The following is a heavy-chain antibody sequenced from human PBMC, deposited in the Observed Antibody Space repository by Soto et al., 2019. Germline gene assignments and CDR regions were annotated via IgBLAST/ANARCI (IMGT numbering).Heavy chain of an antibody. J-gene: IGHJ4*02. V-gene: IGHV4-30-2*01. CDR1: GGSISRGGYS. CDR2: IYHSGST. D-gene: IGHD6-13*01. Sequence: SETLSLTCAVSGGSISRGGYSWSWILHPPGKGLEWIGYIYHSGSTYYNPSLKSRVTISVDRSKNQFSLKLSSVTAADTAVYYCARVVAAAGTFWTFDYWGQGTLVTVSS. CDR3: ARVVAAAGTFWTFDY.